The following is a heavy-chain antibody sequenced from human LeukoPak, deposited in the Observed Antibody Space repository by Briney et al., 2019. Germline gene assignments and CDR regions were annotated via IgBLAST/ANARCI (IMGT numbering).Heavy chain of an antibody. CDR3: EAAGTDDRDY. V-gene: IGHV3-11*01. J-gene: IGHJ4*02. CDR2: ISSSGTSM. CDR1: GFTFSDYY. Sequence: GGSLRLSCAASGFTFSDYYMGWIRQAPGKGLEWVSYISSSGTSMYYADSVKGRFTISRDNAKNSLFLQMNSLRAEDTAVYYCEAAGTDDRDYWGQGTLVTVSS. D-gene: IGHD6-13*01.